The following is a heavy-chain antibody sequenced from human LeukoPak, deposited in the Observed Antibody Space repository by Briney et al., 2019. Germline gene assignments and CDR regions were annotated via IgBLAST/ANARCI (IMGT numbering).Heavy chain of an antibody. J-gene: IGHJ5*02. V-gene: IGHV4-59*01. CDR1: GGSMSSYY. CDR2: IYYSGST. Sequence: PSETLSLTCTVSGGSMSSYYWSWIRQPPGKGLEWSGYIYYSGSTNYNPSLKSRVTISVDTSKNQFSLKLSSVTAADTAVYYCAIGNMITFGGVIVMDWFDPWGQGTLVTVSS. CDR3: AIGNMITFGGVIVMDWFDP. D-gene: IGHD3-16*02.